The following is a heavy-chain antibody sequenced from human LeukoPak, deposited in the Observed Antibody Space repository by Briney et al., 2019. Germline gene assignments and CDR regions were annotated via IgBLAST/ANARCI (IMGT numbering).Heavy chain of an antibody. CDR2: INHSGST. CDR1: GGSFSGHY. Sequence: PSETLSLTCAVYGGSFSGHYWSWIRQPPGKGLEWIGEINHSGSTNYNPSLKSRVTISVDTSKNQFSLKLSSVTAADTAVYYCARAHRRFDPWGQGTLVTVSS. V-gene: IGHV4-34*01. J-gene: IGHJ5*02. CDR3: ARAHRRFDP.